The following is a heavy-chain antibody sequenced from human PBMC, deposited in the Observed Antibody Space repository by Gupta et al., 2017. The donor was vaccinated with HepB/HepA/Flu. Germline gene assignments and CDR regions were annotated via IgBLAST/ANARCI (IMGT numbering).Heavy chain of an antibody. V-gene: IGHV3-23*01. CDR2: ITDSGDDT. CDR1: GFNFYNYA. CDR3: AKPAEWGTCTHDCYFPS. Sequence: EVQLLQSGGGLVQPGGTVTISCAASGFNFYNYAMSWVRQAPGKGLEWVSPITDSGDDTYYADSVEGRFTIARDNSRNTLSLRMSSLRAEDTAIYYCAKPAEWGTCTHDCYFPSWGRGTLVTVSS. D-gene: IGHD2-21*01. J-gene: IGHJ5*02.